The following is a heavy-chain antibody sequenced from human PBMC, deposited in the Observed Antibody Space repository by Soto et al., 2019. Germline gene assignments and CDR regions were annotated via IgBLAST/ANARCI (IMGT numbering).Heavy chain of an antibody. J-gene: IGHJ6*02. Sequence: GGSLRLSCAASGFTFSGYAMRWVRQAPGKGLEWVADISYDGSNKYYADSVKGRFTIARDNTKNTLYLQMNSLRAEDMAVYYCAIDLYSGSSYSYYGMDVWGQGTMVTVSS. CDR2: ISYDGSNK. V-gene: IGHV3-30*04. CDR3: AIDLYSGSSYSYYGMDV. D-gene: IGHD1-26*01. CDR1: GFTFSGYA.